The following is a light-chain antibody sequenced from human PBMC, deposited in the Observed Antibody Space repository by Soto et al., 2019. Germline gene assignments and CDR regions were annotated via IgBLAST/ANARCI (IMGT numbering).Light chain of an antibody. CDR3: QEYSKWPLFT. V-gene: IGKV3-15*01. CDR2: AAS. J-gene: IGKJ3*01. Sequence: EIVVTQSPGILSVSPGDRATLSCRASQSVSTNLAWYQQKPGQAPTILIYAASTRPTGIPARFTGSGSGTDFTLTIASLQSEDFAVYYCQEYSKWPLFTFGPGTRVDIK. CDR1: QSVSTN.